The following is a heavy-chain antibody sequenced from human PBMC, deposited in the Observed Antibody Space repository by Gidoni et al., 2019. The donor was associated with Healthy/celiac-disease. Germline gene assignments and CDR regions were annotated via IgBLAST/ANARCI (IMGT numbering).Heavy chain of an antibody. CDR1: GGTFSNHA. CDR2: IIPTFATA. J-gene: IGHJ4*02. V-gene: IGHV1-69*06. D-gene: IGHD6-6*01. Sequence: QVQLMQSGAEVKKPGSSVKVSCKASGGTFSNHAINWVRQAPGNGLEWMGGIIPTFATADYAQKFQGRVTITADKSTSTAYMELSSLRSEDTAVYYCARASSSSSFFDYWGQGTLVTVSS. CDR3: ARASSSSSFFDY.